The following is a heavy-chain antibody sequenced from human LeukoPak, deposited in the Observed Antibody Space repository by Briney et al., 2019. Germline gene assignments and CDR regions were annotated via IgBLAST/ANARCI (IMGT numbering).Heavy chain of an antibody. J-gene: IGHJ4*02. CDR2: ISGSGGGT. V-gene: IGHV3-23*01. D-gene: IGHD6-19*01. CDR1: GFTFSSYA. CDR3: AKDLGSSGWYVDY. Sequence: GGSLRLSCAASGFTFSSYAMSWVRQAPGKGLERVSVISGSGGGTYYADSVKGRFTISRDNSKNTLSLQMNSLRAEDTAVYYCAKDLGSSGWYVDYWGQGTLVTVSS.